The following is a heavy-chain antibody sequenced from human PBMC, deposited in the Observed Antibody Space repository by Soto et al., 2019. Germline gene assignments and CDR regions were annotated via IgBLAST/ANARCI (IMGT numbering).Heavy chain of an antibody. CDR1: GFSFGSYA. D-gene: IGHD3-3*01. CDR3: ARWSYLDY. Sequence: VGSLRLSCAASGFSFGSYALSWVRQAPGKGLEWVSTISGSDGKTFYAGAVKGRFSISRDTSQNTLYLQMNSLRADDTAIYYCARWSYLDYWGQGTRVTVSS. CDR2: ISGSDGKT. J-gene: IGHJ4*02. V-gene: IGHV3-23*01.